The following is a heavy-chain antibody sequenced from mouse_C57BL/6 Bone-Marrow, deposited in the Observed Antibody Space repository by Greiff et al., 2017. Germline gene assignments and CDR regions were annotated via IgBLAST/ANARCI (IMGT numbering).Heavy chain of an antibody. CDR2: IDPSDSYT. D-gene: IGHD1-1*01. Sequence: QVHVKQPGAELVMPGASVKLSCKASGYTFTSYWMHWVKQRPGQGLEWIGEIDPSDSYTNYNQKFKGKSTLTVDKSSSTAYMQLSSLTSEDSAVXYCARGDYYGSSYRYFDVWGTGTTVTVSS. V-gene: IGHV1-69*01. CDR3: ARGDYYGSSYRYFDV. J-gene: IGHJ1*03. CDR1: GYTFTSYW.